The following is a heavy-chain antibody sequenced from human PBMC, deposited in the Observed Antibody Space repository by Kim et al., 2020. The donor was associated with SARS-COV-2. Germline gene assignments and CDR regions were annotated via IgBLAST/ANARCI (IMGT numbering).Heavy chain of an antibody. CDR3: ARDPPSPYYYDSSGNYYYYYGMDV. CDR1: GFTFSSYA. V-gene: IGHV3-30-3*01. J-gene: IGHJ6*02. CDR2: ISYDGSNK. D-gene: IGHD3-22*01. Sequence: GGSLRLSCAASGFTFSSYAMHWVRQAPGKGLEWVAVISYDGSNKYYADSVKGRFTISRDNSKNTLYLQMNSLRAEDTAVYYCARDPPSPYYYDSSGNYYYYYGMDVWGQGTTVTVSS.